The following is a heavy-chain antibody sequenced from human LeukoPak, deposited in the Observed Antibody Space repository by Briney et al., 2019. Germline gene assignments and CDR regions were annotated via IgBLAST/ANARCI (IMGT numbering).Heavy chain of an antibody. CDR2: TYTSGST. J-gene: IGHJ4*02. Sequence: SETLSLTCTVSGGSISSYDWSWIRQPAGKGLEWIGRTYTSGSTNYNPSLKSRVTMSVDMSKNQFSLKLSSVTAADTAVYYCARDQYYYDSSGPEGLVDWGQGTLVTVSS. CDR3: ARDQYYYDSSGPEGLVD. V-gene: IGHV4-4*07. CDR1: GGSISSYD. D-gene: IGHD3-22*01.